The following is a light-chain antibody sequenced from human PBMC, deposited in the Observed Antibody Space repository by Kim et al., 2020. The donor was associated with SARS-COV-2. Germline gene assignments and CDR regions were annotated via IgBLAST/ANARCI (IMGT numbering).Light chain of an antibody. V-gene: IGKV3-20*01. Sequence: CAGGRAAHLSRRGQQISSSYLAWYQQKPGQAPRLLIYAASSRATGIPERFSGSGSGTDFTLTISRLEPEDFAVYYCQQYGSSPWTFGQGTKVDIK. CDR2: AAS. CDR1: QQISSSY. J-gene: IGKJ1*01. CDR3: QQYGSSPWT.